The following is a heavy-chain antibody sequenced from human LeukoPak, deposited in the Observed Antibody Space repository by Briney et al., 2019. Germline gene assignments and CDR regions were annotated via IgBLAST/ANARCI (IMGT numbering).Heavy chain of an antibody. D-gene: IGHD4-17*01. Sequence: SETLSLTCTVSGGSISSGDYSWSWIRQPPGKGLEWIGHIYYSGSTYYNPSLKSRVIISVDTSKNQFSLRLSSVTAADASVYYCARVDYGALFGFDIWGQGTVVTVPS. J-gene: IGHJ3*02. CDR1: GGSISSGDYS. CDR2: IYYSGST. CDR3: ARVDYGALFGFDI. V-gene: IGHV4-30-4*01.